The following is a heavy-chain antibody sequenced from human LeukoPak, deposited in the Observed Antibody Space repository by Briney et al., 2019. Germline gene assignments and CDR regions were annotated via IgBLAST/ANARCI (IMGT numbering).Heavy chain of an antibody. D-gene: IGHD3-22*01. CDR2: IYPGDSDT. CDR1: GYSFTSYW. J-gene: IGHJ3*02. CDR3: ARQKSTYYDSSGSDAFDI. V-gene: IGHV5-51*01. Sequence: RGGSLKISCKGSGYSFTSYWIGWVRQMPGKGLEWMGIIYPGDSDTRYSPSFQGQVTISADKSISTAYLQWSSLKASDTAMYYCARQKSTYYDSSGSDAFDIWGQGTMVTVSS.